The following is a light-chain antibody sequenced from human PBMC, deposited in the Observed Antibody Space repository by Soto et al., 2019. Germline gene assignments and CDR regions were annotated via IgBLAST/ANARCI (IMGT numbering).Light chain of an antibody. J-gene: IGLJ2*01. Sequence: QSALTQPPSASGSPGQSVTISCSGTSSDVGGYNDVSWYQQHPGKAPKLMIYKVSKRPSGVPDRFSGSKSGTTASLTVSGLQAEDEADYYCSSYAGSNNYVVFGGGTKLTVL. CDR1: SSDVGGYND. CDR3: SSYAGSNNYVV. V-gene: IGLV2-8*01. CDR2: KVS.